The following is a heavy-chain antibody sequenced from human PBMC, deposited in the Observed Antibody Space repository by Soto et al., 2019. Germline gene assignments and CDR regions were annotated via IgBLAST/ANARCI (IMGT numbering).Heavy chain of an antibody. Sequence: SETLSLTCAVYGGSFSGYYWSWIRQPPGKGLEWIGEINHSGSTNYNPSLKSRVTISVDTSKNQFSLKLSSVTAADTAVYYCARSPYCTNGVCPKVHYYYYMDVWGRGTTVTVSS. D-gene: IGHD2-8*01. J-gene: IGHJ6*03. CDR2: INHSGST. CDR1: GGSFSGYY. CDR3: ARSPYCTNGVCPKVHYYYYMDV. V-gene: IGHV4-34*01.